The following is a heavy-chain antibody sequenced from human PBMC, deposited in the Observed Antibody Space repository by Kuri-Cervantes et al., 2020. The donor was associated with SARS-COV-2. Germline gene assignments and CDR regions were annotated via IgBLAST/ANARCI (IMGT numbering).Heavy chain of an antibody. Sequence: GESLKISCAASGFTFSSYWMSWVRQAPGKELEWVANIKQDGSEKYYVDSVEGRFTISRDNAKNSLYLQMNSLRAEDTAVYYCARWGVYYFDYWGQGTLVTVSS. D-gene: IGHD3-16*01. J-gene: IGHJ4*02. CDR3: ARWGVYYFDY. CDR2: IKQDGSEK. V-gene: IGHV3-7*01. CDR1: GFTFSSYW.